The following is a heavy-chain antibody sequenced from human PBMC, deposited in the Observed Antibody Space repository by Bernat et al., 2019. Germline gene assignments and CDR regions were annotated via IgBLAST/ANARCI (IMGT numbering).Heavy chain of an antibody. CDR2: LGHDGRTD. V-gene: IGHV3-33*01. J-gene: IGHJ4*02. Sequence: VGAGGGVGQPGGALGVAWAAAGCTVSSYGRHWVRQAPGKGLEWVAVLGHDGRTDYYADSVKGRFTISRDQSEDTLYQQMNSLRAEDTAVYYCARIPNNYGSSRYETTAFDYWGQGTLVTVSS. D-gene: IGHD3-22*01. CDR3: ARIPNNYGSSRYETTAFDY. CDR1: GCTVSSYG.